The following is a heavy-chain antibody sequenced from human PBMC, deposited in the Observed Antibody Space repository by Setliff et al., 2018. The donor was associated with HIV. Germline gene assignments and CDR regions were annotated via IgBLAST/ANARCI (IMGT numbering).Heavy chain of an antibody. V-gene: IGHV2-5*02. CDR2: IYWDDDQ. CDR3: AHRYRYYDSSGTILGDSFDI. J-gene: IGHJ3*02. Sequence: SGPTLVNPTQTLTLTCTCSGFSVSTSGVAVGWIRQPPGKALEWLALIYWDDDQRYSPSLKNRLTITKDTSKNQVVLTMTNMDPVDTATYYCAHRYRYYDSSGTILGDSFDIWGQGTMVTVSS. D-gene: IGHD3-22*01. CDR1: GFSVSTSGVA.